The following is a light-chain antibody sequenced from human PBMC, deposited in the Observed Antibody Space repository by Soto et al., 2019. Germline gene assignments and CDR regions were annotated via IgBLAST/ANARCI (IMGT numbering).Light chain of an antibody. V-gene: IGKV2-29*03. CDR3: MHSRHLPLT. Sequence: DGVMTQTPLSLSVTPGQPASISCKSSQSLLQSDGKTDLYWYLQKPVQSPQLLIYEVSSRFSGVSDRFSGSGSGTDFTLTISRLEAEDVGVYYCMHSRHLPLTFGGGTKLEIK. CDR1: QSLLQSDGKTD. CDR2: EVS. J-gene: IGKJ4*01.